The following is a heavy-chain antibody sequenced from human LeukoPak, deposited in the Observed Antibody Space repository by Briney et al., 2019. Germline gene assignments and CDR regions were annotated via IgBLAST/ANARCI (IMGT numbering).Heavy chain of an antibody. V-gene: IGHV4-39*01. Sequence: SETLSLTGTVSGGSISSSSDYWGWIRQPTGKGLEWIRSIYYSGSTYYNPSLKSRVTISVDTSKNQFSLKLSSVTAADAAVYCCARRETTVTTLGWFDPWGQGTPVTVSS. CDR3: ARRETTVTTLGWFDP. CDR2: IYYSGST. D-gene: IGHD4-17*01. J-gene: IGHJ5*02. CDR1: GGSISSSSDY.